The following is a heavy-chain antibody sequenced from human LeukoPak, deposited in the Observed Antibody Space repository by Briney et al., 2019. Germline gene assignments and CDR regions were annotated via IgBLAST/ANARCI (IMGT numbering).Heavy chain of an antibody. J-gene: IGHJ4*02. CDR2: IYYSGST. CDR1: GGSISSNDYY. V-gene: IGHV4-39*07. Sequence: SETLSLTCTVSGGSISSNDYYWGWIRQPPGKGLEWIGSIYYSGSTYYNPSLKSRVTISIDTSKNQFSLRLSSVTAADTAVYYCARSVGRAATVFDYWGQGTLVTVSS. D-gene: IGHD2-15*01. CDR3: ARSVGRAATVFDY.